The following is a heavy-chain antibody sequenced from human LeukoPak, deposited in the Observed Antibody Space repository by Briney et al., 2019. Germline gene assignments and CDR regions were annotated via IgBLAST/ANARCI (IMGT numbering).Heavy chain of an antibody. CDR3: TDSLVGATSDAFDI. CDR1: GGSFSAYY. Sequence: SETLSLTCAVSGGSFSAYYWSWIRQPPGKGLEWIGEINHSGSTNYNPSLKSRVTISVDTSKNQFSLKLSSVTAADTAVYYCTDSLVGATSDAFDIWAKGQWSPSLQ. D-gene: IGHD1-26*01. J-gene: IGHJ3*02. CDR2: INHSGST. V-gene: IGHV4-34*03.